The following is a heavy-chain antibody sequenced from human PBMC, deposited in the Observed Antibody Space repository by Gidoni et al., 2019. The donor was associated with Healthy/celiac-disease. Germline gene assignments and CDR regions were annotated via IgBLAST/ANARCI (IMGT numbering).Heavy chain of an antibody. D-gene: IGHD5-12*01. CDR1: GGSISSGGYY. CDR2: IYYSGST. J-gene: IGHJ6*02. CDR3: ACSGYDVIYYYYGMDV. V-gene: IGHV4-31*03. Sequence: QVQLQESGPGLVTPSQTLSLTCTVSGGSISSGGYYWSWIRQHPGKGLEWIGYIYYSGSTYYNPSLKSRVTISVDTSKNQFSLKLSSVTAADTAVYYCACSGYDVIYYYYGMDVWGQGTTVTVSS.